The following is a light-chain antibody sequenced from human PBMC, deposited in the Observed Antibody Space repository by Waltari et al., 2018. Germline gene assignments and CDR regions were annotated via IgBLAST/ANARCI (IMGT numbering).Light chain of an antibody. CDR2: EDN. CDR3: QSYDTNDAV. J-gene: IGLJ7*01. Sequence: NFMLTQPHSVSESPGTTVTLSCTRSCVTIPSRSTQSYQQRPGSAPTTVIFEDNQRFSGVPDRFSGSIDSSSNSASLTISGLKTEDEADYYCQSYDTNDAVFGGGTQLTVL. CDR1: CVTIPSRS. V-gene: IGLV6-57*03.